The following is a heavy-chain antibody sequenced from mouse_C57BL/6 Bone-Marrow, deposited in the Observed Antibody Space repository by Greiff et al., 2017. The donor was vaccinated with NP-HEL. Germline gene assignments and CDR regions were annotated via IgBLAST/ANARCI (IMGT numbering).Heavy chain of an antibody. CDR3: ARPLYYDYDDLDY. CDR1: GFTFSDYG. V-gene: IGHV5-17*01. CDR2: ISSGSSTI. D-gene: IGHD2-4*01. Sequence: EVKLVESGGGLVKPGGSLKLSCAASGFTFSDYGMHWVRQAPEKGLEWVAYISSGSSTIYYADTVKGRFTISRDNAKNTLFLQMTSLRSEDTAMYYCARPLYYDYDDLDYWGQGTTLTVSS. J-gene: IGHJ2*01.